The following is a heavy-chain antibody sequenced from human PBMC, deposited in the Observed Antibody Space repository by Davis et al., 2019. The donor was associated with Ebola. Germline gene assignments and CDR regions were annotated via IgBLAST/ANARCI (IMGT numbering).Heavy chain of an antibody. CDR3: ARLSSSWDLEWFDP. V-gene: IGHV4-39*01. CDR2: IYYSGST. J-gene: IGHJ5*02. D-gene: IGHD6-13*01. Sequence: MPSETLSLTCTVSGGSISSSSYYWGWIRQPPGKGLEWIGSIYYSGSTYYNPSLKSRVTISVDTSKNQFSLKLSSVTAADTAVYYCARLSSSWDLEWFDPWGQGTLVTVSS. CDR1: GGSISSSSYY.